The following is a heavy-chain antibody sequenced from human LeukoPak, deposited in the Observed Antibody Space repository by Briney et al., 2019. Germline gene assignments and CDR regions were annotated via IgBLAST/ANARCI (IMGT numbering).Heavy chain of an antibody. CDR1: GGSISSYY. J-gene: IGHJ3*02. CDR2: IYSSGST. Sequence: SETLSLTCTVSGGSISSYYWSWIRQRPGKGLEWIGYIYSSGSTNYNPSLKSRVTISVDTSKNQFSLKLSSVTAADTAVYYCARRRGAHTANALDIWGQGTMVTVSS. CDR3: ARRRGAHTANALDI. D-gene: IGHD3-10*01. V-gene: IGHV4-59*08.